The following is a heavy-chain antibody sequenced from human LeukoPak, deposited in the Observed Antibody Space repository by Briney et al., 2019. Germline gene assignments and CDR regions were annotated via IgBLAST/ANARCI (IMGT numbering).Heavy chain of an antibody. Sequence: GESLKISCKGSGYSFTSYWISWVRQMPGKGLEWMGRIDPSDSYTNYSPSFQGHVTISADKSISTAYLQWSSLKASDTAMYYCARPYSSPEAFDYWGQGTLVTVSS. CDR2: IDPSDSYT. D-gene: IGHD6-13*01. CDR3: ARPYSSPEAFDY. V-gene: IGHV5-10-1*01. CDR1: GYSFTSYW. J-gene: IGHJ4*02.